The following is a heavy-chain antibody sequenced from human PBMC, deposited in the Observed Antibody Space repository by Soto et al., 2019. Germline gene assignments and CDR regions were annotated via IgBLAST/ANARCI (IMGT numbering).Heavy chain of an antibody. CDR3: ASNRGGYDSSGYYYYYYYGMDV. CDR1: GGSISSGDYY. J-gene: IGHJ6*02. V-gene: IGHV4-30-4*01. Sequence: SETLSLTCTVSGGSISSGDYYWSWIRQPPGKGLEWIGYIYYSGSTYYNPSLKSRVTISVDTSKNQFSLKLSSVTAADTAVYYCASNRGGYDSSGYYYYYYYGMDVWGQGTTVTVSS. CDR2: IYYSGST. D-gene: IGHD3-22*01.